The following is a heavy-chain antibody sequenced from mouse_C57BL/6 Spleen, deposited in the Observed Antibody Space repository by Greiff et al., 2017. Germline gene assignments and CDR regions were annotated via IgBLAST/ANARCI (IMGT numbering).Heavy chain of an antibody. J-gene: IGHJ2*01. CDR1: GFTFTHYY. CDR2: IRNKANGYTT. CDR3: ARSDYYFDY. V-gene: IGHV7-3*01. Sequence: EVQLVESGGGLVQPGGSLSLSCAASGFTFTHYYMSWVRQPPGKALEWLGFIRNKANGYTTEYSASVKGRFTISRDNSQSILYLQMNALRAEDSATYYCARSDYYFDYWGQGTTLTVSS. D-gene: IGHD2-4*01.